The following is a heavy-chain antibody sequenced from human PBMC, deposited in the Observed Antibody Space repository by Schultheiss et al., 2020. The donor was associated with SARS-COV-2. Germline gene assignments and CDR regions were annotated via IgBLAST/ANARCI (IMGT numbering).Heavy chain of an antibody. CDR2: IYTSGST. CDR3: AGQVGSYMNWFDP. D-gene: IGHD1-26*01. CDR1: GGSFSGYY. V-gene: IGHV4-59*10. J-gene: IGHJ5*02. Sequence: SQTLSLTCAVYGGSFSGYYWSWIRQPAGKGLEWIGRIYTSGSTNYNPSLKSRVTISVDTSKNQFSLKLSSVTAADTAVYYCAGQVGSYMNWFDPWGQGTLVTVSS.